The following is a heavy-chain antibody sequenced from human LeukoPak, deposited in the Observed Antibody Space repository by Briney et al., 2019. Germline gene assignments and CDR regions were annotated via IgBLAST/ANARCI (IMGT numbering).Heavy chain of an antibody. CDR1: GFTFTTYG. J-gene: IGHJ3*02. Sequence: QPGGTLTLSCSASGFTFTTYGMNWVRQAPGKGLEWVSGIGGSGVRTYYADSVKGRFTVSRDNAKNSLYLQMNSLRAEDTAVYYCARGSRSGVVERDAFDIWGQGTMVTVSS. CDR3: ARGSRSGVVERDAFDI. D-gene: IGHD3-3*01. CDR2: IGGSGVRT. V-gene: IGHV3-23*01.